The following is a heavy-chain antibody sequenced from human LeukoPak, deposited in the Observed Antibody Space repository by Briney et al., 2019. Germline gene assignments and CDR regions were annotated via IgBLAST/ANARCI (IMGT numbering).Heavy chain of an antibody. V-gene: IGHV3-23*01. D-gene: IGHD3-10*02. CDR2: ISGSGGST. Sequence: GGSLRLSCAASGFTFSSYAMSWVRPAPGKGLEWVSAISGSGGSTYYADSVKGRFTISGDNAKNSLYLQMNSLRAEDTAVYYCAELGITMIGGVWGKGTTVTISS. J-gene: IGHJ6*04. CDR3: AELGITMIGGV. CDR1: GFTFSSYA.